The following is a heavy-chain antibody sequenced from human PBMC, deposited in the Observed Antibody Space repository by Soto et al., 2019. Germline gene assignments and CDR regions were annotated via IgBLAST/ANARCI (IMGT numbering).Heavy chain of an antibody. CDR3: ARGMTPPGAPAWYYFDS. D-gene: IGHD2-8*02. J-gene: IGHJ4*02. CDR1: GASIAGSSY. CDR2: FSLSGTT. Sequence: SETLSLTCSVSGASIAGSSYWSWIRQPAGKGLEWIGRFSLSGTTNYSPSLRSRVTMSADVSKNQFSLRLTSVTAADTALYYCARGMTPPGAPAWYYFDSWGQGTLVTVS. V-gene: IGHV4-4*07.